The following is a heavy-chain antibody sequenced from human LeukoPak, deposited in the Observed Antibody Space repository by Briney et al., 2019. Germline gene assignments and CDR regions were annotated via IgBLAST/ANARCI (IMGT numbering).Heavy chain of an antibody. D-gene: IGHD3-10*01. CDR2: INPSDGST. CDR1: GYIFTNYY. CDR3: ARGGQKVLQWFGELYTKGNWFDP. J-gene: IGHJ5*02. Sequence: ASVKVSCKASGYIFTNYYMHWVRQAPGQGLEWMGIINPSDGSTSYAQKFQGRVTMTRDTSTSTVYMELSSLRSDDTAVYYCARGGQKVLQWFGELYTKGNWFDPWGQGTLVTVSS. V-gene: IGHV1-46*01.